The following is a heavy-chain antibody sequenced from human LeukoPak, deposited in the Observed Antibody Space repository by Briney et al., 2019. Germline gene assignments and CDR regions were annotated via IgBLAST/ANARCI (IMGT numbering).Heavy chain of an antibody. V-gene: IGHV3-30*02. D-gene: IGHD3-10*02. CDR3: AKEGPRVPYYYCSIDV. Sequence: PGGSLGLSCAASGFTFINYGIHWVRQAPGKGLEWVAFLHYDGTNKYYADSVKGRFTISRDNSKNTVYLQLNSLRAEDTAVYYCAKEGPRVPYYYCSIDVSGRGTTVTVSS. J-gene: IGHJ6*03. CDR2: LHYDGTNK. CDR1: GFTFINYG.